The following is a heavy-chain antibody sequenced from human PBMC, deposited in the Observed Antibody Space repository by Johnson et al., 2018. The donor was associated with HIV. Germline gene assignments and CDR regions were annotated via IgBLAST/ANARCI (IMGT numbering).Heavy chain of an antibody. Sequence: QVQLVESGGGEVQPGGSLRLSCAASRFTFNTYDMNWVRQAPGQGLEWVAFIRVDGSTKYYADSVQGRFTISRDNSKNTLYLQMNSLRAEATAVYYCARLSVAGDAFDIWGQGTMVTVSS. CDR1: RFTFNTYD. J-gene: IGHJ3*02. CDR3: ARLSVAGDAFDI. V-gene: IGHV3-30*02. D-gene: IGHD6-19*01. CDR2: IRVDGSTK.